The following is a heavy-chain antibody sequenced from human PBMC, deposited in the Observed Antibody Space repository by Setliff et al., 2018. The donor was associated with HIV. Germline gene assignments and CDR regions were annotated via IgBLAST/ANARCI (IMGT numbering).Heavy chain of an antibody. D-gene: IGHD2-15*01. CDR2: IYWDDDK. Sequence: GSGPTLVNPTQTLTLTCTFSAFSLTSTRVAVGWIRQPPGKALEWLALIYWDDDKHYTPSLKSRLTITKDTSKNQVVLTMTNMDPVDTAMYYCARRTPPGPSDAFDIWGQGTMVTVSS. CDR1: AFSLTSTRVA. J-gene: IGHJ3*02. CDR3: ARRTPPGPSDAFDI. V-gene: IGHV2-5*02.